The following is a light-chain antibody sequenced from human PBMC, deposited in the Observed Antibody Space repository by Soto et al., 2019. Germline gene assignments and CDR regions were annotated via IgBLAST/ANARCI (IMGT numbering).Light chain of an antibody. V-gene: IGLV2-14*01. CDR2: DVS. J-gene: IGLJ1*01. CDR1: SSDVGGYNY. CDR3: SSYTSSSTPYV. Sequence: QPVLTQPASVSGSPGQSSTISCTGTSSDVGGYNYVSWYQQHPGKAPKLMIYDVSNRPSGVSNRFSGSKSGNTASLTISGLQAEDEADYYCSSYTSSSTPYVFGTGTKVTVL.